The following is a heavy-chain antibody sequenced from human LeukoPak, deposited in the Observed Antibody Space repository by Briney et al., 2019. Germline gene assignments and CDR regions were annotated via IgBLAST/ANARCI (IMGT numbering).Heavy chain of an antibody. CDR3: ARDIVYLIDGDYG. CDR2: IRASATP. D-gene: IGHD4-17*01. J-gene: IGHJ4*02. V-gene: IGHV4-4*07. Sequence: KTSETLSLTCSVSGGSFNSYYWSWLRQPAGKGLEWIGRIRASATPDYSPSLQSRVTISIDTSQRQFSLNLTSVTAADTAVYYCARDIVYLIDGDYGWGQGTLVTVSS. CDR1: GGSFNSYY.